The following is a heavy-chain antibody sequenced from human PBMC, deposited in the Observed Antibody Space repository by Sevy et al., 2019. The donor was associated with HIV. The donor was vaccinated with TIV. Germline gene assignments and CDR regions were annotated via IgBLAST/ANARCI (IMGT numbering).Heavy chain of an antibody. V-gene: IGHV3-11*01. CDR2: ISSSGSTI. J-gene: IGHJ6*02. CDR1: GFTFSDYY. Sequence: GGSLRLSCAASGFTFSDYYMSWIRQAPGKGLEWVSYISSSGSTIYYADSLKGRFTISRDNAKNSLYLQMNSLRAEDTAVYYCARDGGYCSSTSCYTPPHYYGMDVWGQGTTVTVSS. D-gene: IGHD2-2*02. CDR3: ARDGGYCSSTSCYTPPHYYGMDV.